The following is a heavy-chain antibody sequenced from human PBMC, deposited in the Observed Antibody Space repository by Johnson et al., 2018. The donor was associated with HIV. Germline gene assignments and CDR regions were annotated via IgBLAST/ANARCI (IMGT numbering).Heavy chain of an antibody. V-gene: IGHV3-30*18. CDR3: AKCGDGDAFDI. CDR2: ITHDGSKK. Sequence: QMQLVESGGGVVQPGRSLRLSCAASGFTVSSNGMHWVRQAPGKGLEWVAVITHDGSKKYYADSVKGRFTISRDNSKNTLYLQMNSLRAEDTAVYYFAKCGDGDAFDIWGQGTMVTVSS. CDR1: GFTVSSNG. D-gene: IGHD5-24*01. J-gene: IGHJ3*02.